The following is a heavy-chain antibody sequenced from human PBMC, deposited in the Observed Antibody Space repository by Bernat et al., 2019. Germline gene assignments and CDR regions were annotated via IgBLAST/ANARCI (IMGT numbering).Heavy chain of an antibody. CDR2: ISSSSSTI. V-gene: IGHV3-48*01. Sequence: VQLVESGGGVVQPGRSLTLSCAASGFSFSSYSMNWVRQAPGKGLEWVSYISSSSSTIYYADSVKGRFTISRDNAKNSLYLQMNSLRAEDTAVYYCARDSSGWYGNYFDYWGQGTLVTVSS. D-gene: IGHD6-19*01. CDR1: GFSFSSYS. CDR3: ARDSSGWYGNYFDY. J-gene: IGHJ4*02.